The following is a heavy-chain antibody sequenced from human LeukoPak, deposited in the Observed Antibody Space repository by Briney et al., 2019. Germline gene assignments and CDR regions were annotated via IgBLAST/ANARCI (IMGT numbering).Heavy chain of an antibody. CDR1: GFTVSNNY. J-gene: IGHJ4*02. D-gene: IGHD1-1*01. CDR2: IYTTAKT. CDR3: AKVSPTGRAFDC. V-gene: IGHV3-53*01. Sequence: GGSLRLSCAASGFTVSNNYMSWVRQAPGEGLEWVSVIYTTAKTFYADSVKGRFSISRDNSKNTVYLQMNSLRAEDTAVYYCAKVSPTGRAFDCWGQGTLVTVSS.